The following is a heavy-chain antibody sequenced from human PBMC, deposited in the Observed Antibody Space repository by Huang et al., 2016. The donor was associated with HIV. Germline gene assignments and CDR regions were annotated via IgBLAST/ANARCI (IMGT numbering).Heavy chain of an antibody. CDR1: GYTFPNYY. CDR2: INPNTGAT. D-gene: IGHD3-22*01. V-gene: IGHV1-46*01. J-gene: IGHJ4*02. CDR3: VREKGITVMVETNYFDY. Sequence: QVQLVQSGAEVKKPGASTKVACKASGYTFPNYYIHGVRQAPGHGLEGMGIINPNTGATNYAQKCRGRVTMTRDTSTNTVYMELRSLRSQDTAMYYCVREKGITVMVETNYFDYWGPGSQVTVSS.